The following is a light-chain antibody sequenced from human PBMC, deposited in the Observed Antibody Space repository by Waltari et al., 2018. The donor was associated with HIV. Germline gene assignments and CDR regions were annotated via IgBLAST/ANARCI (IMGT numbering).Light chain of an antibody. CDR3: QQYGSSEGFT. V-gene: IGKV3-20*01. CDR2: GRS. J-gene: IGKJ3*01. CDR1: PVVGGHS. Sequence: IVLTHSPGTLSLSPGDSATLSCRASPVVGGHSFSGYYQKPARAPRHLLYGRSTRAACIPDRFSGSGSETDFSLTISRLEPEDCAVYYYQQYGSSEGFTFGPGTRVDI.